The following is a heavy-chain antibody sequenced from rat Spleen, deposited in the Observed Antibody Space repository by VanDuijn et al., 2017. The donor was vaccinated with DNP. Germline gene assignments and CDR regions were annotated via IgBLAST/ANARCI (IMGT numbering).Heavy chain of an antibody. Sequence: EVQLVESGGGLVLPGRSLKLSCAASGFTFSNYYMAWVRQAPKKGLEWVATISTSGSRPYSPDSVKGRFTISRDTAKSSLYLQMNSLKSEDTATYYCTRGVYYGSSWAFDYWGHGVMVTVSS. J-gene: IGHJ2*01. CDR2: ISTSGSRP. CDR3: TRGVYYGSSWAFDY. D-gene: IGHD1-6*01. CDR1: GFTFSNYY. V-gene: IGHV5-27*01.